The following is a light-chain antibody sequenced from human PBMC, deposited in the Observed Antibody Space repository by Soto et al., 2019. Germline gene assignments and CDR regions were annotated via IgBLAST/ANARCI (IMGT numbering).Light chain of an antibody. CDR3: QQYNSWPT. J-gene: IGKJ4*01. V-gene: IGKV3-15*01. CDR1: QRVSRN. Sequence: EIVMTQSPATLSVSPGERATLSCRASQRVSRNLAWYQQKPGQAPRLLIYGASTRATGIPARFSGSGSETEFTLTISGLQSEDFAVYYCQQYNSWPTFGGGTKVEIK. CDR2: GAS.